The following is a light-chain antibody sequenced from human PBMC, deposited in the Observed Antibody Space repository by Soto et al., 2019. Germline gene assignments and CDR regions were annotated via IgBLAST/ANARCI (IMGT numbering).Light chain of an antibody. Sequence: QSVLTQPPSVSGSPGQSVTISCTGTSSDVGSNNRVSWYQQPPGTVPKVMIYEVTNRPSGVPDRFSGSKSGNTASLTISGLQAEDEADYYSCSFTSGNTYVFGTGTKVTVL. V-gene: IGLV2-18*02. CDR3: CSFTSGNTYV. CDR2: EVT. CDR1: SSDVGSNNR. J-gene: IGLJ1*01.